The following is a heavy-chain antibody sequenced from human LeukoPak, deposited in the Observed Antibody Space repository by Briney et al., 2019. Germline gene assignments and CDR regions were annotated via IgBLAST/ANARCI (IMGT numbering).Heavy chain of an antibody. CDR3: ARAEPYYYDSSGYYPHFDY. J-gene: IGHJ4*02. D-gene: IGHD3-22*01. CDR2: IRYDGSNK. CDR1: GFTFSSYG. Sequence: PGGSLRLSCAASGFTFSSYGMHWVRQAPGKGLEWVAFIRYDGSNKYYADSVKGRFTISRDNSKNTLYLQMNSLRAEDTAVYYCARAEPYYYDSSGYYPHFDYWGQGTLVTVSS. V-gene: IGHV3-30*02.